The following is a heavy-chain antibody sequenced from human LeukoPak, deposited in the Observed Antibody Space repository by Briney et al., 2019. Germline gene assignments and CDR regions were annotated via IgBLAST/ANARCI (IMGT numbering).Heavy chain of an antibody. V-gene: IGHV1-2*02. J-gene: IGHJ4*02. D-gene: IGHD1-26*01. CDR3: ARVTIPSGTNGVIDY. CDR1: GYTFTDYY. Sequence: ASVKISCKTSGYTFTDYYIHWVRQAPGQGLEWMGWINPNSGDLNYAERFQGRVSMTRDTSISTAYMELGRLRSDDTAVYYCARVTIPSGTNGVIDYWGQGTLVTVSS. CDR2: INPNSGDL.